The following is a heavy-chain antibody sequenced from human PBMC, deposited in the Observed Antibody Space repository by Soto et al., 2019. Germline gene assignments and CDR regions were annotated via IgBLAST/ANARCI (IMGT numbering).Heavy chain of an antibody. V-gene: IGHV3-43*01. J-gene: IGHJ6*02. CDR1: GFTFDDYT. CDR2: ISWDGGST. CDR3: AKDARTGYGSAMDV. Sequence: GGSLRLYCAASGFTFDDYTMHWVRQAPGKGLEWVSLISWDGGSTYYADSVKGRFTISRDNSRNSLYLQMNSLRTEDTALYYCAKDARTGYGSAMDVWGQGTTVTVSS. D-gene: IGHD3-10*01.